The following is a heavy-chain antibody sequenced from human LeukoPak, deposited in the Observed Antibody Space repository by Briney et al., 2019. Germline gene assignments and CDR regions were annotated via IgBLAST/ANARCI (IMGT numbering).Heavy chain of an antibody. V-gene: IGHV3-21*01. D-gene: IGHD2-2*01. CDR1: GFTFSSYS. J-gene: IGHJ5*02. Sequence: GGSLRLSCAASGFTFSSYSMNWVRQAPGKGLEWVSSISISSYIYYADSVKGRFTISRDNAKNSLYLQMNSLRAEDTAVYYCARDGVSAKYCSSTSCYEDDNWFDPWGQGTLVTVSS. CDR3: ARDGVSAKYCSSTSCYEDDNWFDP. CDR2: ISISSYI.